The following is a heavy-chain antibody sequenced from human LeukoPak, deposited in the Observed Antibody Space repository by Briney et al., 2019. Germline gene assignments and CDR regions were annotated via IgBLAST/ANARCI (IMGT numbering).Heavy chain of an antibody. Sequence: GGSLRLSCSASGFTLSTYPMHWVRQAPGKGLEYVSTIFTNADLKSYAASVRGRFSTSRDNSKNTLYLQMSSLRPEDTAVYYCVKSPSDGVDVWGQGATVIVSS. CDR3: VKSPSDGVDV. CDR2: IFTNADLK. J-gene: IGHJ6*02. V-gene: IGHV3-64D*09. CDR1: GFTLSTYP.